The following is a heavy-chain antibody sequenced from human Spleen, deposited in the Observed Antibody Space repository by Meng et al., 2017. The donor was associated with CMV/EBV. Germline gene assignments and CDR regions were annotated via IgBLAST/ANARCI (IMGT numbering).Heavy chain of an antibody. D-gene: IGHD3-10*01. CDR2: IYSGVTA. J-gene: IGHJ3*02. CDR3: ARDSYGGGPAFDI. V-gene: IGHV3-53*01. CDR1: GFSFRTYW. Sequence: GGSLRLSCAASGFSFRTYWMHWVRQAPGKGLEWVSVIYSGVTAYYTDSVKGRFTISRDNSKNTLYLQMNSLRAEDTAVYYCARDSYGGGPAFDIWGQGTMVT.